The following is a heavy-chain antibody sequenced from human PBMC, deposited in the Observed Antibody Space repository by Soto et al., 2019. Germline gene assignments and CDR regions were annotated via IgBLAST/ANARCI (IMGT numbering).Heavy chain of an antibody. CDR1: GGSISSSSHY. D-gene: IGHD3-22*01. CDR2: IYYSGST. Sequence: SETMSLTCTVSGGSISSSSHYWGWIRQPPGKGLAWIGNIYYSGSTNYNPSLKSRVTISVDTSKNQFSLKLSSVTAADTAVYYCARFPNYYDSSGYYTRGAFDIWGQGTMVTVSS. J-gene: IGHJ3*02. CDR3: ARFPNYYDSSGYYTRGAFDI. V-gene: IGHV4-39*07.